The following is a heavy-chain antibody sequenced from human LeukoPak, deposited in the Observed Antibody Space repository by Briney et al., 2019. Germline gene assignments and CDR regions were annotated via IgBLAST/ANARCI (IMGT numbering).Heavy chain of an antibody. D-gene: IGHD5-18*01. V-gene: IGHV4-59*01. CDR1: GGAISSYY. CDR2: IYYSGST. J-gene: IGHJ4*02. Sequence: PSETLSLTCTVSGGAISSYYWSWIRQPPGKGLEWIGYIYYSGSTNYNPSLKSRVTISVDTSKNQFSLKLSSVTAADTAVYYCARAERGYSYGPFDYWGQGTLVTVSS. CDR3: ARAERGYSYGPFDY.